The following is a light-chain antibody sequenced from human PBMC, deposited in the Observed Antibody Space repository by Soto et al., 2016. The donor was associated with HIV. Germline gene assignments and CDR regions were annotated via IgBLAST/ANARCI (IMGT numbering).Light chain of an antibody. J-gene: IGKJ4*01. CDR2: KAS. CDR3: QQYDSSSLT. V-gene: IGKV1-5*03. Sequence: DIQMTQSPSSLSASVGDRVTITCRASQSVSRYLAWFQQKPGKVPKLLIYKASSLESGVPSRFSGSGSGTEFTLTISGLQPDDFATYYCQQYDSSSLTFGGGTKVEIK. CDR1: QSVSRY.